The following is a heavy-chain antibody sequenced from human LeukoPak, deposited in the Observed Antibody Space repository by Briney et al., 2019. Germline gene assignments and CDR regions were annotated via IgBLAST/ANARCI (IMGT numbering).Heavy chain of an antibody. V-gene: IGHV3-9*01. CDR2: ISWNSGSI. Sequence: PGGSLRLSCAASGFTFDDYAMHWVRQAPGKGLEWVSGISWNSGSIDYADSVKGRFTISRDNAKNSLYLRMNSLRAEDTALYYCAKGRRMYVRGVITYFDYWGQGTLVTVSS. CDR3: AKGRRMYVRGVITYFDY. CDR1: GFTFDDYA. D-gene: IGHD3-10*02. J-gene: IGHJ4*02.